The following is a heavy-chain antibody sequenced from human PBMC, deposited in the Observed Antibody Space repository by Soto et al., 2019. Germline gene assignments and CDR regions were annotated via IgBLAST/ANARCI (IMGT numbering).Heavy chain of an antibody. CDR1: GGSIGSSNL. V-gene: IGHV4-4*02. J-gene: IGHJ4*02. CDR2: IYHSGST. Sequence: PSETLSLTCAVSGGSIGSSNLWSWVRKTPGKGLEWIGEIYHSGSTNYNPSLKSRVTISVDKSKNQFSLKLSSVTAADTAVYYCASQVGRDGYNPYFDYWGQGTLVTVSS. CDR3: ASQVGRDGYNPYFDY. D-gene: IGHD5-12*01.